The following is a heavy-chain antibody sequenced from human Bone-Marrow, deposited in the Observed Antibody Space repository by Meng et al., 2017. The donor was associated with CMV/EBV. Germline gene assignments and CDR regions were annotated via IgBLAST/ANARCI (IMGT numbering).Heavy chain of an antibody. CDR3: ARRMAAAGTGY. D-gene: IGHD6-13*01. J-gene: IGHJ4*02. CDR2: ISSSSSTI. Sequence: GESLKISCAASGFTFSSYSMNWVRQAPGKGLEWVSYISSSSSTIYYADSVKGRSTISRDNAKNSLYLQMNSLRAEDTAVYYCARRMAAAGTGYWGQGTLVTVSS. CDR1: GFTFSSYS. V-gene: IGHV3-48*04.